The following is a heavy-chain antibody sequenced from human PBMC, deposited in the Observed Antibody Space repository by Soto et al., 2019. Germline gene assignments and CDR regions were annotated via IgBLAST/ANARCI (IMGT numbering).Heavy chain of an antibody. D-gene: IGHD1-26*01. CDR3: ARRGSGSYYDY. Sequence: EVQLLESGGGLVQPGGSLRLSCAASGFTFSSYAMRWFRQAPVKGLEWVSAISGSGGSTYYADSGKGRFTISRDNSKNTLYLQRNSLRAEDTAVYYCARRGSGSYYDYWGQGTLVTVSS. CDR2: ISGSGGST. J-gene: IGHJ4*02. V-gene: IGHV3-23*01. CDR1: GFTFSSYA.